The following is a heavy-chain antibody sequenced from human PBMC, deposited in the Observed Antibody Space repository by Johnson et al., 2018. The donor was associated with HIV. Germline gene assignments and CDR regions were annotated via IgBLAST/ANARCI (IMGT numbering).Heavy chain of an antibody. CDR2: IRSKAYGGTT. J-gene: IGHJ3*01. Sequence: MLLVESGGGLVQPGRSLRLSCTASGFTFGDYAMSWFRQAPGKGLEWVGFIRSKAYGGTTEYAASVKGRFTISRDNSKNTLFLQMGSLRPEDMAVYYCARDAKSSTWSPDGTDAFDVWGQGTMVTVSS. D-gene: IGHD1-1*01. V-gene: IGHV3-49*03. CDR3: ARDAKSSTWSPDGTDAFDV. CDR1: GFTFGDYA.